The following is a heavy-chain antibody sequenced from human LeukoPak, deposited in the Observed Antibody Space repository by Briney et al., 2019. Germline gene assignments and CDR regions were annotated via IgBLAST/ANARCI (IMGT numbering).Heavy chain of an antibody. CDR3: ARDHVVVVAAISHFDY. Sequence: GGSLRLSCAASGFTFSSYSMSWVRQAPGKGLEWVSSISSSSSYIYYADSVKGRFTISRDNAKNSLYLQMNSLRAEDTAVYYCARDHVVVVAAISHFDYWGQGTLVTVSS. CDR1: GFTFSSYS. CDR2: ISSSSSYI. J-gene: IGHJ4*02. V-gene: IGHV3-21*01. D-gene: IGHD2-15*01.